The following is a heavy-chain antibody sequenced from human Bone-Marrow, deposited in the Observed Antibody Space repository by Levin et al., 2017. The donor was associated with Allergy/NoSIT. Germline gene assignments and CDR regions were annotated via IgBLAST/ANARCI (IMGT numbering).Heavy chain of an antibody. D-gene: IGHD1-1*01. CDR2: INEDGSVK. Sequence: GESLKISCAGSGVTFSDYWMAWVRQAPGKGLEWVANINEDGSVKYYVDSVRGRFIISRDNAKNLLHLQMNSLRIEDTAVYYCATSNWSAYGNWGQGTLITVSS. V-gene: IGHV3-7*01. CDR3: ATSNWSAYGN. J-gene: IGHJ4*02. CDR1: GVTFSDYW.